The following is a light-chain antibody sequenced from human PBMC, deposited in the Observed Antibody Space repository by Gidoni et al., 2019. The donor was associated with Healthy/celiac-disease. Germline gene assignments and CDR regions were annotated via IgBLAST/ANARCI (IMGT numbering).Light chain of an antibody. V-gene: IGKV3-20*01. CDR1: PSVSSSY. CDR3: QQYGSSPAYT. J-gene: IGKJ2*01. CDR2: GAS. Sequence: EIVLTQSPGTLSLSPGERATLSCRASPSVSSSYLAWYQQKPGQAHRLLIYGASSRATGIPDRFSGSGSGTDFTLTISRLEPEDFAVYYCQQYGSSPAYTFGQGTKLEIK.